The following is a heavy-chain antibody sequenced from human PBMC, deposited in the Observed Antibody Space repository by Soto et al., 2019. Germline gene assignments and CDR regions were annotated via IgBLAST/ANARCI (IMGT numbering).Heavy chain of an antibody. CDR2: IYYSGST. CDR1: GGSISSYY. J-gene: IGHJ4*02. D-gene: IGHD3-10*01. V-gene: IGHV4-59*01. Sequence: SETLSLTCAIYGGSISSYYWSWIRQPPGKGLEWIGYIYYSGSTNYNPSLKSRVTISVDTSKNQFSLKLSSVTAADTAVYYCASMVRGPYYFDYWGQGTLVTVSS. CDR3: ASMVRGPYYFDY.